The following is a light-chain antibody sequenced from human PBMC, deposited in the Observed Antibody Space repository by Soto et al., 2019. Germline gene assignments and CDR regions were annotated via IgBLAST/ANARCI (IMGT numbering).Light chain of an antibody. Sequence: EIVLTQSPGTLSLSPGERATLSCRASQSVSSNYLAWYQQKPGQAPRLLIYGASSRATGIPDRFSGSGSGTDFTLSISSLQSEDGAVYYCQQYNNWPPWTFGQGTKVDIK. CDR2: GAS. V-gene: IGKV3-20*01. CDR3: QQYNNWPPWT. J-gene: IGKJ1*01. CDR1: QSVSSNY.